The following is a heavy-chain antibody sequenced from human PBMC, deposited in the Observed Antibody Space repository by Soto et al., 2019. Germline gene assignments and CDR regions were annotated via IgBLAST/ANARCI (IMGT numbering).Heavy chain of an antibody. CDR2: IYSTGNT. Sequence: SEILSLTCTVSGDSIRSSSYWGWIRQPPGKGLEWIGSIYSTGNTYYNPSLNSQVTISVDTSKNQFSLNVISVTAADTAVYYCRRSSRYSTDVWGQGTTVTV. CDR3: RRSSRYSTDV. CDR1: GDSIRSSSY. V-gene: IGHV4-39*01. D-gene: IGHD6-13*01. J-gene: IGHJ6*02.